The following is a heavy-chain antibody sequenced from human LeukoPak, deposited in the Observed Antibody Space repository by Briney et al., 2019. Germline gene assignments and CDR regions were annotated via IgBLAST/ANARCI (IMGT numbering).Heavy chain of an antibody. CDR3: ARGYSSGHFDY. CDR2: IYYSGST. CDR1: GGSISSYY. D-gene: IGHD6-19*01. J-gene: IGHJ4*02. Sequence: PSETLSLTCTVSGGSISSYYWSWIRQPPGKGLEWIGYIYYSGSTNYNPSLKSRVTISVDTSKNQFSLKLSSVIAADTAVYYCARGYSSGHFDYWGQGTLVTVSS. V-gene: IGHV4-59*12.